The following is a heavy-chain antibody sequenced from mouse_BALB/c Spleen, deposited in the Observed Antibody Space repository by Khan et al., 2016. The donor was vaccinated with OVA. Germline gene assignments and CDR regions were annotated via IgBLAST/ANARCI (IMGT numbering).Heavy chain of an antibody. V-gene: IGHV2-6-1*01. CDR1: GLSLTNNG. Sequence: QVQLKQSGPGLVAPSQTLSITCTISGLSLTNNGVHWVRQPPGKGLEWLVVIWSDGSTTYNSALKTRLSISKDNAESQVFVKMNSLQTDDTAMYFCARQPYYRYNIIDYWGQGTSVTVSS. CDR2: IWSDGST. D-gene: IGHD2-12*01. CDR3: ARQPYYRYNIIDY. J-gene: IGHJ4*01.